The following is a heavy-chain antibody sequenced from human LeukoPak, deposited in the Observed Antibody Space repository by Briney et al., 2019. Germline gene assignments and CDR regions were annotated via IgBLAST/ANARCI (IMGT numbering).Heavy chain of an antibody. V-gene: IGHV4-59*08. D-gene: IGHD4-17*01. Sequence: ASETLSLTCTVSGGSISSYYWSWIRQPPGKGLEWIGYIYYSGSTNYNPSLKSRVTISVDTSKNQFSLKLSSVTAADTAVYYCARQDGDSDYWGQGTLVTVSS. J-gene: IGHJ4*02. CDR3: ARQDGDSDY. CDR1: GGSISSYY. CDR2: IYYSGST.